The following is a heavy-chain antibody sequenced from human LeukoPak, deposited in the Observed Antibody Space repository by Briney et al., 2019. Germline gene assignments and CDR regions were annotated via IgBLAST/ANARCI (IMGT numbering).Heavy chain of an antibody. D-gene: IGHD3-22*01. J-gene: IGHJ4*02. Sequence: GGSLRLSCAVSGITLSNYGMSWVRQAPGKGLEWVAGISGSADGTYYADSVKGRFTISRDNAKNTLYLQLNNLRAEDTAVYFCAKRGVVIRVILVGFYKEAYYFDSWGQGALVTVSS. V-gene: IGHV3-23*01. CDR2: ISGSADGT. CDR3: AKRGVVIRVILVGFYKEAYYFDS. CDR1: GITLSNYG.